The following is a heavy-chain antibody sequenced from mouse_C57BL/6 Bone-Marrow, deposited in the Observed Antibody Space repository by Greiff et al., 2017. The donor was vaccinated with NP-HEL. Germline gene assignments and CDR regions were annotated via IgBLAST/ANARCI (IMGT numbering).Heavy chain of an antibody. D-gene: IGHD2-4*01. CDR3: ARAYDYDNCDY. CDR2: INPGSGGT. J-gene: IGHJ2*01. CDR1: GYAFTNYL. V-gene: IGHV1-54*01. Sequence: QVQLKQSGAELVRPGTSVKVSCKASGYAFTNYLIEWVKQRPGQGLEWIGVINPGSGGTNYNEKFKGKATLTADKSSSTAYMQLSSLTSEDSAVYFCARAYDYDNCDYWGQGTTLTVSS.